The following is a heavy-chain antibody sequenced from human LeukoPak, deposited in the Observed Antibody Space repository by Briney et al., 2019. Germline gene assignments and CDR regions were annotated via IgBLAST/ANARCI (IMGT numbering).Heavy chain of an antibody. Sequence: GGSLRLSCAASGFTFSDFHMSWIRQAPGKGLEWVSYISGSAGTTYYAASVKGRFTSSRDNAKNSLYLQMNSLRAEDTAVYYCAREGSSSWFVNSWGQGTLVTVSS. CDR1: GFTFSDFH. D-gene: IGHD6-13*01. CDR3: AREGSSSWFVNS. J-gene: IGHJ4*02. CDR2: ISGSAGTT. V-gene: IGHV3-11*01.